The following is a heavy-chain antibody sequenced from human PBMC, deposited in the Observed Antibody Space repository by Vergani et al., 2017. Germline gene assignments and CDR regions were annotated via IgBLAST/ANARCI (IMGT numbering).Heavy chain of an antibody. CDR2: IYPADSDT. CDR3: ARHTTYTDS. Sequence: EVELVQSVPEMSKPGESLKISCKGSEYSFGNYWIGWVRQMPGKGLEWMGIIYPADSDTRYSPSFQGQVTISADKSISTAFLQWDSLKASDTALYYCARHTTYTDSWGQGTLVTVSS. J-gene: IGHJ4*02. D-gene: IGHD1-1*01. CDR1: EYSFGNYW. V-gene: IGHV5-51*01.